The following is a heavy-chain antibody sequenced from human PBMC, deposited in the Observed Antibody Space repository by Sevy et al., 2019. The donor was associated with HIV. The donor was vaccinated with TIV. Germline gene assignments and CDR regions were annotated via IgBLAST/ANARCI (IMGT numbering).Heavy chain of an antibody. CDR2: VNPNSGGT. CDR1: GYTFTGYY. V-gene: IGHV1-2*02. D-gene: IGHD3-10*01. CDR3: ARDYYGSGSYNWFDP. Sequence: ASVKVSCKASGYTFTGYYMHWVRQAPGQGLEWMGWVNPNSGGTNYAQKFQGRVTMTRDTSISTAYMELSRLRSDDTAVYYCARDYYGSGSYNWFDPWGQRTLVTVSS. J-gene: IGHJ5*02.